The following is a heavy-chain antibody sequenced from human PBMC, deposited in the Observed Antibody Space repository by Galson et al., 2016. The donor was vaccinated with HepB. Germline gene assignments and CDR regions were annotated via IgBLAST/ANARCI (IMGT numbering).Heavy chain of an antibody. Sequence: LRLSCAASGFMFNAYAMHWVRQAPGKGLEYVASLEGNGGRTQMANSVKGRFTISRDNSKNTVYLQMTSLTTEDTAVYHCGKGGSTTWPPKWFDTWGQGTRVIVSS. CDR1: GFMFNAYA. CDR2: LEGNGGRT. D-gene: IGHD1-1*01. J-gene: IGHJ5*02. V-gene: IGHV3-64D*06. CDR3: GKGGSTTWPPKWFDT.